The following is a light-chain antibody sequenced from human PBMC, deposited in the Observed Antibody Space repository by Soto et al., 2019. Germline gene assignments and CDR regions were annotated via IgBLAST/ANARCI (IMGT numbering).Light chain of an antibody. CDR2: AAS. CDR1: QSISNY. CDR3: EPSYGTPLT. V-gene: IGKV1-39*01. J-gene: IGKJ4*01. Sequence: DMEMTQSPSSLSASVGDRVTITCRASQSISNYLNWYQHKPGKVPKLLIYAASSLQSGVPTRFSGSGSWTDFTLTIKSSQPEDFATYYCEPSYGTPLTFGGGTKIEIK.